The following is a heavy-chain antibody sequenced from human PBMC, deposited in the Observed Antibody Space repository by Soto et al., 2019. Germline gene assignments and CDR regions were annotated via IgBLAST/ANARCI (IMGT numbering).Heavy chain of an antibody. CDR3: ARQSGETYTPMDH. Sequence: EVQLVQSGAEVKKPGESLKISCKGSGFSFTSQWIAWLRQMPGKGLEWMGTVYPSDSHTRYSPSFQGQVTISADKSISTAYLQWSSLKASDTAMYYCARQSGETYTPMDHWGQGTLVTVSS. CDR2: VYPSDSHT. D-gene: IGHD5-18*01. V-gene: IGHV5-51*01. J-gene: IGHJ4*02. CDR1: GFSFTSQW.